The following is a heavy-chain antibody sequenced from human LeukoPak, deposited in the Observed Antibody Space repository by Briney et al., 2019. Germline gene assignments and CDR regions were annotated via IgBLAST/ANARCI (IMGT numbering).Heavy chain of an antibody. D-gene: IGHD1-26*01. J-gene: IGHJ3*02. CDR1: GGTFSSYA. CDR3: ARERTGGATGAFDI. CDR2: IIPIFGTA. V-gene: IGHV1-69*05. Sequence: SVKVSCKASGGTFSSYAISWVRQAPGQGLEWMGGIIPIFGTANYAQKFQGRVTITTDESTSTAYMELSSLRSEDTAEYCCARERTGGATGAFDIWGQGTMVTVSS.